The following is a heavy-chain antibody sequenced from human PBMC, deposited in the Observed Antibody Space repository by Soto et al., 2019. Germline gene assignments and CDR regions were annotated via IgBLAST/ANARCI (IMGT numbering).Heavy chain of an antibody. V-gene: IGHV4-34*01. D-gene: IGHD3-3*01. CDR1: GGSLSGYY. CDR3: ARGGRGFLWSGDPSAFDI. Sequence: SETLSLTCAVYGGSLSGYYWSWIRQSPGKGLEWIGEINHSGSTNYNPSLKSRVTISVDTSKNQFSLKLSSVTAADTAVYYCARGGRGFLWSGDPSAFDIWGQGTWVTVSS. J-gene: IGHJ3*02. CDR2: INHSGST.